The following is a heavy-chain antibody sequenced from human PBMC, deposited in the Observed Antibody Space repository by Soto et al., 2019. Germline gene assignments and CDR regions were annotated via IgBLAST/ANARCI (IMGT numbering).Heavy chain of an antibody. D-gene: IGHD3-10*01. CDR3: ARCYVKGRFDYYGMDV. Sequence: ASVKVSCKASGYTFTSYGISWARQAPGQGLEWMGWISAYNGNTNYAQKLQGRVTMTTDTSTSTAYMELRSLRSDDTAVCYCARCYVKGRFDYYGMDVWGQGTTLTVSS. CDR2: ISAYNGNT. V-gene: IGHV1-18*04. CDR1: GYTFTSYG. J-gene: IGHJ6*02.